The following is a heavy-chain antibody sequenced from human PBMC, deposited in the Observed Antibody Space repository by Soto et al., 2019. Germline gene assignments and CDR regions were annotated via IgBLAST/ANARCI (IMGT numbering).Heavy chain of an antibody. D-gene: IGHD3-22*01. CDR1: GYTFTSYA. Sequence: SVKVSCKASGYTFTSYAISWVRQAPGQGLEWMGWIIAIIGTANYAQKLQGRVTITADESTSTAYMELSSLRSEDTAVYYCAREYYYDSSGYYRGYNWFDPWGQGTLVTVSS. CDR2: IIAIIGTA. J-gene: IGHJ5*02. V-gene: IGHV1-69*13. CDR3: AREYYYDSSGYYRGYNWFDP.